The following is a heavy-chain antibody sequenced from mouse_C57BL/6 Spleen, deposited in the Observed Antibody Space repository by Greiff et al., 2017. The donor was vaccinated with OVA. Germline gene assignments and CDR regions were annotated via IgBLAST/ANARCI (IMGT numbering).Heavy chain of an antibody. Sequence: EVMLVESGGSLVKPGGSLKLSCAASGFTFSSYAMSWVRQTPEKRLEWVATISDGGSYTYYPDNVKGRFTISRDNAKNNLYLQMSHLKSEDTAMYYCARDWGGSFAYWGQGTLVTVSA. V-gene: IGHV5-4*01. CDR1: GFTFSSYA. J-gene: IGHJ3*01. CDR2: ISDGGSYT. CDR3: ARDWGGSFAY. D-gene: IGHD1-1*01.